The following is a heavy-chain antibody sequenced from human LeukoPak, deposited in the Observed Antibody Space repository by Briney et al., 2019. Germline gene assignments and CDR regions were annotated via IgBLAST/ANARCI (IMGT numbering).Heavy chain of an antibody. CDR2: IIPILGIA. CDR3: ARDLVCSGGSCYGSGD. V-gene: IGHV1-69*04. J-gene: IGHJ4*02. D-gene: IGHD2-15*01. CDR1: GGTFSSYA. Sequence: SVKVSRKASGGTFSSYAISWVRQAPGQGLEWMGRIIPILGIANYAQKFQGRVTITADKSTSTAYMELSSLRSEDTAVYYCARDLVCSGGSCYGSGDWGQGTLVTVSS.